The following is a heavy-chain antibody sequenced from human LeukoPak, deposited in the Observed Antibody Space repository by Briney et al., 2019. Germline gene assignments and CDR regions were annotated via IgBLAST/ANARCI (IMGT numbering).Heavy chain of an antibody. CDR1: GFIFSTYG. CDR2: IWYDESNR. Sequence: GRSLRLSCAASGFIFSTYGMHWVRQAPGKGLEWVAVIWYDESNRNYADSVKGRFTISRDNSKNTVYLQMNSLRGEDTAVYYCARERGSGSHYAIDIWGQGTMVTVSS. D-gene: IGHD3-10*01. V-gene: IGHV3-33*01. J-gene: IGHJ3*02. CDR3: ARERGSGSHYAIDI.